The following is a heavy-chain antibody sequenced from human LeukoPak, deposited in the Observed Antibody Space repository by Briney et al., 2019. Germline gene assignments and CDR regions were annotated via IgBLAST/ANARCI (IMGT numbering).Heavy chain of an antibody. CDR2: INHSGST. D-gene: IGHD1-26*01. Sequence: GSLRLSCAASGFTFSSYWMSWVRQAPGKGLEWIGEINHSGSTNYNPSLKSRVTISVDTSKNQFSLKLSSVTAADTAVYYCARGHSVGAYDYWGQGTLVTVSS. J-gene: IGHJ4*02. V-gene: IGHV4-34*01. CDR3: ARGHSVGAYDY. CDR1: GFTFSSYW.